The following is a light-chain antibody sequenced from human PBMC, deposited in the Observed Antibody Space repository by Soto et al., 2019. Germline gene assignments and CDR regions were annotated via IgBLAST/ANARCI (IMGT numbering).Light chain of an antibody. V-gene: IGLV1-44*01. J-gene: IGLJ2*01. CDR1: SSNIGSNT. CDR2: SNN. CDR3: VAWGDRLNGPV. Sequence: QYVLTQPPSASGTPGQRVTISCSGSSSNIGSNTVNWYQQLPGTAPKLLIYSNNQRPSGVPDRFSGSKSGTSASLAISGLQSEDEADYYCVAWGDRLNGPVFGGGTKVTVL.